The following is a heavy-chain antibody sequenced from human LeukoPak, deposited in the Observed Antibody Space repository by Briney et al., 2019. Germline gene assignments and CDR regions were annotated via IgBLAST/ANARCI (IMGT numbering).Heavy chain of an antibody. CDR3: ASSIAVAGIFDY. J-gene: IGHJ4*02. V-gene: IGHV4-61*02. D-gene: IGHD6-19*01. Sequence: SQTLSLTCTVSGGSISSGSYYWSWIRQPAGKGLEWIGRIYTSGSTNYNPSPKSRVTISVDTSKNQFSLKLSSVTAADTAVYYCASSIAVAGIFDYWGQGTLVTVSS. CDR1: GGSISSGSYY. CDR2: IYTSGST.